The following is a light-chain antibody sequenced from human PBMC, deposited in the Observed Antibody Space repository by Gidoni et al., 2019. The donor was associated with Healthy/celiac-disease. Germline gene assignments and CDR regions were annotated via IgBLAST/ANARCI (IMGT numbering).Light chain of an antibody. CDR2: DAS. Sequence: DIQMTQSPSSLSASAGDRVTITCQASQDISNYLNWYQQIPGKAPKLLIYDASNLETGVPSRFSGSGSGTDFTFTISSLQPEDIATYYCQQYDNLPFTFGPGTKVDIK. V-gene: IGKV1-33*01. J-gene: IGKJ3*01. CDR3: QQYDNLPFT. CDR1: QDISNY.